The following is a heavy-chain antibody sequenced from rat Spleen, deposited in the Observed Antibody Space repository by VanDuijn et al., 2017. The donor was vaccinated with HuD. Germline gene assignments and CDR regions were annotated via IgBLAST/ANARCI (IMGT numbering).Heavy chain of an antibody. CDR2: INYDGTST. J-gene: IGHJ3*01. D-gene: IGHD1-2*01. CDR1: GFTFSNYG. Sequence: EVQLVESGGGLVQPGRSLKLSCAASGFTFSNYGMAWVRQAPPKGLEWVATINYDGTSTHYRDSVKGRFTISRDNAKSTLYLQMDSLWSEDTATYYCARLGIAAIGNWFGYWGQGTLVTVSS. CDR3: ARLGIAAIGNWFGY. V-gene: IGHV5-29*01.